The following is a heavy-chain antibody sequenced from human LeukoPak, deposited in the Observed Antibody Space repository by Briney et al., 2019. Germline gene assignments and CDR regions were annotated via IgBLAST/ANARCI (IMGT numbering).Heavy chain of an antibody. CDR2: ISSSGSTI. CDR3: ARGVPARRFDY. J-gene: IGHJ4*02. V-gene: IGHV3-48*03. CDR1: GFTFSSYE. Sequence: PGGSLRLSCAASGFTFSSYEMNWVRQAPGKGLEWVSYISSSGSTIYYADSVKGRFTISRDNAKNSLSLQMNSLRAEDTAVYYCARGVPARRFDYWGQGTLVTVSS.